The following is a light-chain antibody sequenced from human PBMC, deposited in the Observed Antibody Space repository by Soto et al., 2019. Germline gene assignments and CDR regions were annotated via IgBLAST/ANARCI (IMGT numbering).Light chain of an antibody. CDR1: QSLRSS. J-gene: IGKJ5*01. CDR2: GAS. Sequence: VMTQSPATLSVSPGERATLSCRASQSLRSSLAWYQQKPGQAPRLLIYGASTRATGIPARFSGSGSGTEFTLTISSLQSEDFAVYYCQQYNNWPRNTFGQGTRLEIK. V-gene: IGKV3-15*01. CDR3: QQYNNWPRNT.